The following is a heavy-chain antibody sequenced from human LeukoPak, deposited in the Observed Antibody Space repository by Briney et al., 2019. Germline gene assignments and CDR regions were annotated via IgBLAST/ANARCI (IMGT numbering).Heavy chain of an antibody. CDR2: ISGSGGGT. CDR1: GFTFSSYA. CDR3: AKGYCGGDCPFDY. V-gene: IGHV3-23*01. Sequence: PGGSLRLSCAASGFTFSSYAMTWVRQAPGKGLEWVSGISGSGGGTYYTDSVKGRFTISRDNSKNTLYLQMNSLRAEDTAVYYCAKGYCGGDCPFDYWGQGTLVTVSS. J-gene: IGHJ4*02. D-gene: IGHD2-21*01.